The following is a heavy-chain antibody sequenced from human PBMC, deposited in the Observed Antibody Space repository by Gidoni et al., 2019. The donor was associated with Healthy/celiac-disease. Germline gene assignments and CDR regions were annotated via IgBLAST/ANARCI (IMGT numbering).Heavy chain of an antibody. CDR2: ISSSSSTI. CDR3: ARAEYCSSTSCYKVIRNYYGMDV. CDR1: GFTFSSYS. D-gene: IGHD2-2*02. V-gene: IGHV3-48*01. J-gene: IGHJ6*02. Sequence: EVQLVESGGGLVQPGGSLRLSCAASGFTFSSYSMNWVRQAPGKGLEWVSYISSSSSTIYYADSVKGRFTISRDNAKNSLYLQMNSLRAEDTAVYYCARAEYCSSTSCYKVIRNYYGMDVWGQGTTVTVSS.